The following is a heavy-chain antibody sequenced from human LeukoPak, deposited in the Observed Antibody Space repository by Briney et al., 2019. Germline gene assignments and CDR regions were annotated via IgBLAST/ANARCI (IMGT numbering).Heavy chain of an antibody. D-gene: IGHD3-22*01. CDR3: ARDPFSDYYDSSGYYDY. Sequence: ASVKVSCKASGGTFSSYAISWVRQAPGQGLEWMGRINPNSGGTNYAQKFQGRVTMTRDTSISTAYMELSRLRSDDTAVYYCARDPFSDYYDSSGYYDYWGQGTLVTVSS. J-gene: IGHJ4*02. CDR1: GGTFSSYA. CDR2: INPNSGGT. V-gene: IGHV1-2*06.